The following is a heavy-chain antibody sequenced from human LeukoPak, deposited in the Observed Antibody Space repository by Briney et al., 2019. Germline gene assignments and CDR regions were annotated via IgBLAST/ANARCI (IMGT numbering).Heavy chain of an antibody. Sequence: GGSLRLSCAASGFTFSSYGMHWVRQAPGKGLEWVAHIKEDGSEKEYVDSVKGRFTISRDNAKNSLYLQMNSLRAEDTAVYYCARVGLGVGSGRKASGLDPWGQGTLVTVSS. CDR1: GFTFSSYG. D-gene: IGHD3-10*01. CDR2: IKEDGSEK. V-gene: IGHV3-7*01. J-gene: IGHJ5*02. CDR3: ARVGLGVGSGRKASGLDP.